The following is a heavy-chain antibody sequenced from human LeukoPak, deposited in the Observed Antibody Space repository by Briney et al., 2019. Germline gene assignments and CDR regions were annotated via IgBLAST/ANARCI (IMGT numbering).Heavy chain of an antibody. J-gene: IGHJ4*02. D-gene: IGHD6-6*01. V-gene: IGHV4-61*02. Sequence: SETLSLTCTVSGGSISSSSYYWSWIRQPAGKGLEWIGRIYTSGSTNYNPSLKSRVTMSVDTSKNQFSLKLSSVTAADTAVYYCARLYSSSAWASFDYWGQGTLVTVSS. CDR1: GGSISSSSYY. CDR2: IYTSGST. CDR3: ARLYSSSAWASFDY.